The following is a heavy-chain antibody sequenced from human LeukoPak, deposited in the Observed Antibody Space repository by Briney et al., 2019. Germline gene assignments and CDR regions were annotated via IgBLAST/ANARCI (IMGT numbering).Heavy chain of an antibody. J-gene: IGHJ5*02. CDR1: GGTFSSYA. CDR2: IIPIFGTA. D-gene: IGHD3-3*01. V-gene: IGHV1-69*05. Sequence: SVKVSCKASGGTFSSYAISWVRQAPGQGLEWMGGIIPIFGTANYAQKFQGRVTITTDESTSTAYMELSSLRSEDTAVYYCARGRPNYDFDSWFDPWGQGTLVTVSS. CDR3: ARGRPNYDFDSWFDP.